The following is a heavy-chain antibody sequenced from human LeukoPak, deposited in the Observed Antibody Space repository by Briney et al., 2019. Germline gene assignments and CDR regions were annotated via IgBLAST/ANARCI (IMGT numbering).Heavy chain of an antibody. Sequence: GGSLRLSCAASGFTFSNYWMTWVRQAPGEGLEWVASIKGDGSENYYMDSVKGRFTISRDNAKNSLYLQMNSLRAEDTAMYYCARLRGGDGSVFRPFDYRGQGTMVTVSS. CDR1: GFTFSNYW. V-gene: IGHV3-7*01. J-gene: IGHJ3*01. CDR3: ARLRGGDGSVFRPFDY. D-gene: IGHD3-22*01. CDR2: IKGDGSEN.